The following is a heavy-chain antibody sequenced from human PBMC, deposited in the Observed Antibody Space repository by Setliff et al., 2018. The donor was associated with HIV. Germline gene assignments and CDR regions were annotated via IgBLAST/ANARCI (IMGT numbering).Heavy chain of an antibody. D-gene: IGHD3-3*01. CDR3: ARDLRNSNTLFGVLNFVFDL. Sequence: ASVKVSCKASGYTLSSHYIHWVRQAPGHRPEWVGWINPQTGGTNFAQKFQGRITMTSDASVNTVFIELSRLKSNDTALYYCARDLRNSNTLFGVLNFVFDLWGQGTLVTVSS. CDR1: GYTLSSHY. CDR2: INPQTGGT. J-gene: IGHJ4*02. V-gene: IGHV1-2*02.